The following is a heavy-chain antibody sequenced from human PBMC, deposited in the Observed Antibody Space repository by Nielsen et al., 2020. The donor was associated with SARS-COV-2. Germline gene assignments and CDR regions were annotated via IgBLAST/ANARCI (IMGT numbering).Heavy chain of an antibody. Sequence: GGSLRLSCAASGFTFSSYAMSWVRQAPGKGLEWVSAISGSGGSTYYADSVKGRFTISRGNSKNTLYLQMNSLRAEDTAVYYCAKDLRDGGVTTWAFDIWGQGTMVTVSS. V-gene: IGHV3-23*01. D-gene: IGHD3-16*01. J-gene: IGHJ3*02. CDR2: ISGSGGST. CDR3: AKDLRDGGVTTWAFDI. CDR1: GFTFSSYA.